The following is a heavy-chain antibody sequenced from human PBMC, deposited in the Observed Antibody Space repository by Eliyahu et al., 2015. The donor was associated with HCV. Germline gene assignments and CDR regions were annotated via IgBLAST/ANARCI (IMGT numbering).Heavy chain of an antibody. CDR3: AGLRGVIFYNYHAMDV. Sequence: QVQLQQWGAGLLKPSETLSLTCAVXGGSFRAFYWTWIRQPPGXGLEWIGEITHSGSTNYNPSLKSRLSISIDTSKNQFSLKLTSLTAADTAVYYCAGLRGVIFYNYHAMDVWGQGTTVTVSS. J-gene: IGHJ6*02. CDR1: GGSFRAFY. CDR2: ITHSGST. D-gene: IGHD3-10*01. V-gene: IGHV4-34*02.